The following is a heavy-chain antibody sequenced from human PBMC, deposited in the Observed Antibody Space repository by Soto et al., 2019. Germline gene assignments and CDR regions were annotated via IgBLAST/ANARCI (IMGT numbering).Heavy chain of an antibody. Sequence: PSDTLSLTCTVSGGSVSSGSYYWSWIRQPPGEGLEWIGYSYYSGSTNYNPSLKSRVTISVDTSKNQFSLKLSSVTAADTAVYYCARGMVPGVIGRGNYDYWGAGPMLTVST. J-gene: IGHJ4*02. CDR2: SYYSGST. CDR3: ARGMVPGVIGRGNYDY. CDR1: GGSVSSGSYY. D-gene: IGHD3-10*01. V-gene: IGHV4-61*01.